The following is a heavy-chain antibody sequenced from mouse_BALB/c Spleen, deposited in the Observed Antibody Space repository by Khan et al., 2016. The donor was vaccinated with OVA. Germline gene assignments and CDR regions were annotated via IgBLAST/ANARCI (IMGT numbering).Heavy chain of an antibody. V-gene: IGHV2-6-1*01. D-gene: IGHD2-10*01. J-gene: IGHJ4*01. CDR1: GFSLTNYG. CDR3: ARQPYYHYNIMDY. CDR2: IWSDGST. Sequence: VQLQESGPGLVAPSQSLSITCTISGFSLTNYGVHWVRQPPGKGLEWLVVIWSDGSTTYTSALKSRLTISKDNSQSQVFLKMNSLQTDDTAMYFCARQPYYHYNIMDYWGQGTSVTVSS.